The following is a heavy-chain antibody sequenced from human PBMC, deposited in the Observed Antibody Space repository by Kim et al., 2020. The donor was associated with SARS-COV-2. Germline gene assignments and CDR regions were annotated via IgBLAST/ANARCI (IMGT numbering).Heavy chain of an antibody. D-gene: IGHD3-10*01. CDR3: ARGLKNYGSGKKSFDP. J-gene: IGHJ5*02. Sequence: ASVKVSCKASGYTFTSYDINWVRQATGQGLEWMGWMNPNSGNTGYAQKFQGRVTMTRNTSISTAYMELSSLRSEDTAVYYCARGLKNYGSGKKSFDPWGQGTLVTVSS. CDR2: MNPNSGNT. V-gene: IGHV1-8*01. CDR1: GYTFTSYD.